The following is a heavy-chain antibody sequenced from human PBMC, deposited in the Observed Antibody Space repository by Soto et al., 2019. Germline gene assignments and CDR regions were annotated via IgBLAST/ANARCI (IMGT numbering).Heavy chain of an antibody. CDR2: IYYSGST. D-gene: IGHD2-2*01. CDR1: GGSISSYY. J-gene: IGHJ4*02. V-gene: IGHV4-59*01. CDR3: ARNVGYCSSTSCFYFDY. Sequence: SETLSLTCTVSGGSISSYYWSWIRQPPGKGLEWIGYIYYSGSTNYNPSLKSRVTISVDTSKNQFSLKLSSVTAADTAVYYCARNVGYCSSTSCFYFDYWGQGTLVTVSS.